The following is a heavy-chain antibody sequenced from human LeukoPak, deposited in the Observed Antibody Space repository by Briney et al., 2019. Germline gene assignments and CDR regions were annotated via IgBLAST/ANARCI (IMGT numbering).Heavy chain of an antibody. CDR3: GRRAGDFWSGYPAQYYFDY. V-gene: IGHV4-59*08. CDR1: GGSISSYY. Sequence: SETLSLTCTVSGGSISSYYWSWIRQPPGKGLEWIGYIYYSGSTNYNPSLKSRVTISVDTSKNQFSLKLSSVTAADTAVYYCGRRAGDFWSGYPAQYYFDYWGQGTLVTVSS. J-gene: IGHJ4*02. D-gene: IGHD3-3*01. CDR2: IYYSGST.